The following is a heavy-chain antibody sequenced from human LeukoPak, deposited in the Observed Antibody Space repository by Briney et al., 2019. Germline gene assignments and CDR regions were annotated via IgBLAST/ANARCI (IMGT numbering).Heavy chain of an antibody. CDR1: GFTFSSYW. CDR2: INSDGSST. Sequence: PGGSLRLSCADSGFTFSSYWMHWVRQAQGKGLVWVSRINSDGSSTIYADSVKGRFTISRDNANNTLYLQMNSLRAEDTAVYYCGRGVGGLQHWGQGTLVTVSS. CDR3: GRGVGGLQH. D-gene: IGHD2-15*01. J-gene: IGHJ1*01. V-gene: IGHV3-74*01.